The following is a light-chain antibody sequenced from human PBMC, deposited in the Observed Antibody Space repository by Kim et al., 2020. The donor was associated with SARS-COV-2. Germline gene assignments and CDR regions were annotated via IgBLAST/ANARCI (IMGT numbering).Light chain of an antibody. CDR3: QAWDSTTVI. CDR1: NLWDKY. CDR2: HDT. V-gene: IGLV3-1*01. Sequence: SVSPGQTATITCSGDNLWDKYVCWYQQKPGQSPVVVIYHDTKRPSGIPERISGSNSGNTATLTISGTQSVDEADYFCQAWDSTTVIFGGGTQLTVL. J-gene: IGLJ2*01.